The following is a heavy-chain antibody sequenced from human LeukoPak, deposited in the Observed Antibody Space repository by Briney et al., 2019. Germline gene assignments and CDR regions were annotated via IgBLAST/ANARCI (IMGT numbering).Heavy chain of an antibody. J-gene: IGHJ4*02. D-gene: IGHD3-10*01. CDR2: IYNSGNN. CDR1: GGSIGSFY. CDR3: ARASVLLSADY. Sequence: PSATLSLTCTVSGGSIGSFYWSWIRQPPGKGLEWIGYIYNSGNNNYNPSLKSRVTMSVDTSKNQFSLKLSSVTAADTAVYYCARASVLLSADYWGQGILVIVSA. V-gene: IGHV4-59*01.